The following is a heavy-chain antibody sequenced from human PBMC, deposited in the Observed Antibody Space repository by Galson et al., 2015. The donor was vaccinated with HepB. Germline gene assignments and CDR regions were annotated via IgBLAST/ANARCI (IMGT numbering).Heavy chain of an antibody. CDR1: GFSFSSYR. D-gene: IGHD1-7*01. J-gene: IGHJ4*02. V-gene: IGHV3-7*01. Sequence: SLRLSCAASGFSFSSYRMSWVRQAPGKGLEWVANINQVGSEKFYVDSVKARFTISRDNANNSLYLQRNRLRAGDTAVYYCARYRFNWNYGPFDFWGQGALVTVSS. CDR2: INQVGSEK. CDR3: ARYRFNWNYGPFDF.